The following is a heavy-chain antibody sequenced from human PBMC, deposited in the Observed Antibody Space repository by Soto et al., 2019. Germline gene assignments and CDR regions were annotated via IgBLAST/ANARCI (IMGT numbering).Heavy chain of an antibody. Sequence: GASVKVSCKASGYTFTRYFMHWVGQAPGQGLEWMGIINPIGDFTTYAQKFQARVTMTRDTSTSTVYMELSSLRSEDTAVYYCARGGRNWNYGWFDPWGQGTLVTVSS. J-gene: IGHJ5*02. D-gene: IGHD1-7*01. CDR2: INPIGDFT. V-gene: IGHV1-46*01. CDR1: GYTFTRYF. CDR3: ARGGRNWNYGWFDP.